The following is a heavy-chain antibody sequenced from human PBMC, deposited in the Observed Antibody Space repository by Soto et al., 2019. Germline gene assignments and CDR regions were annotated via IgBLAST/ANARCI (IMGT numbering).Heavy chain of an antibody. V-gene: IGHV4-59*12. CDR2: IYYSGST. D-gene: IGHD3-9*01. CDR3: ARGTYDIFNWFDP. CDR1: GGSISSYY. Sequence: SETLSLTCTVSGGSISSYYWSWIRQPPGKGLEWIGYIYYSGSTNYNPSLKSRVTISVDTSKNQFSLKLSSVTAADTAVYYCARGTYDIFNWFDPWGQGTLVTVSS. J-gene: IGHJ5*02.